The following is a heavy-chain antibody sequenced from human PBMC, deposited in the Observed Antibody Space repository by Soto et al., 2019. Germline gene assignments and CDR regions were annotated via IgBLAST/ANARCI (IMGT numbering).Heavy chain of an antibody. V-gene: IGHV3-23*01. J-gene: IGHJ4*02. CDR2: SSGSGGST. D-gene: IGHD6-6*01. CDR1: GFTFSRYG. Sequence: WGSLRLSCAASGFTFSRYGIRGFLQAPGKGLEWGSGSSGSGGSTYYADSVRGRFTISRDNSKHTLSLQMNILRAADTAIYYCAKGDAAQEYCGQGTLVTVSS. CDR3: AKGDAAQEY.